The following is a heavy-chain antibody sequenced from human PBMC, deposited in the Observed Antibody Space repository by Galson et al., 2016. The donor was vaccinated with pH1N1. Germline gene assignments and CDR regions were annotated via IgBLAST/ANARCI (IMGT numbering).Heavy chain of an antibody. J-gene: IGHJ6*02. CDR3: ARAGNCDGDRCYGNGLDV. CDR1: GYTFTSNG. D-gene: IGHD2-21*01. V-gene: IGHV1-18*01. Sequence: SVKVSCKASGYTFTSNGISWVRQAPGQGLGWMGWINVDTGNTVHAQKLQDRVTMTTDTSTKTAYMELRSLKSDDTAVYYCARAGNCDGDRCYGNGLDVWGQGTTVTVSS. CDR2: INVDTGNT.